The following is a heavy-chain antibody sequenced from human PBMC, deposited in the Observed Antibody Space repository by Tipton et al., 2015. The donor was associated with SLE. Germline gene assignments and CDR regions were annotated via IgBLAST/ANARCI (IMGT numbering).Heavy chain of an antibody. Sequence: TLSLTCTVSGGSISGYYWSWIRQPDGRGREWVGRISSSGSPFYNPSLKSPVTLFLDMSNNQFSLRVRSVTAADTAVYYCARGLIASRPPCFDSWGQGTLVIVPS. CDR3: ARGLIASRPPCFDS. J-gene: IGHJ4*02. CDR2: ISSSGSP. V-gene: IGHV4-4*07. CDR1: GGSISGYY. D-gene: IGHD6-6*01.